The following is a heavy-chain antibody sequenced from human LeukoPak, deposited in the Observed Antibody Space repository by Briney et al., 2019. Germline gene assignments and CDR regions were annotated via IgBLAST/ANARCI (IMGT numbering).Heavy chain of an antibody. D-gene: IGHD6-13*01. V-gene: IGHV3-30-3*01. Sequence: GGSLRLSCAASGFTFNIYAMHWVRQAPGKGLEWVAVISYDGSKTYYADSVKGRFTISRDNSKNTLYLQMNSLRAEDTAVYYCARAPRYSSLGYWGQGTLVTVSS. J-gene: IGHJ4*02. CDR1: GFTFNIYA. CDR2: ISYDGSKT. CDR3: ARAPRYSSLGY.